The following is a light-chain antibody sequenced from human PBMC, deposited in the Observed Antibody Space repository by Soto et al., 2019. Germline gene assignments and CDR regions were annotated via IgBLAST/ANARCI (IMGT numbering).Light chain of an antibody. CDR3: QYYGRSPLT. CDR2: SAS. V-gene: IGKV3-20*01. Sequence: DIVLTRSPGTLSLSPGERATLSCRARQTINKNYFAWYQQKPGQAPRPLMYSASSRATGIPDRFSGSGSGTDFTLTISRLEPEDFAVYYCQYYGRSPLTFGGGTKVDIK. CDR1: QTINKNY. J-gene: IGKJ4*01.